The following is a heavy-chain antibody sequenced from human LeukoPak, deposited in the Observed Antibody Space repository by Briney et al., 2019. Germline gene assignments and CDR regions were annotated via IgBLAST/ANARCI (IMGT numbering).Heavy chain of an antibody. D-gene: IGHD6-19*01. CDR2: IKQDGSEI. CDR3: ARHWCDSSRSYHFDY. CDR1: GFTYMRCW. Sequence: GGSLRLSYAASGFTYMRCWMSWVRQAPGKGLEWVANIKQDGSEIYYVASVKGRFTVSRDNAKNSLSLQLNSLRPNDTSVYYCARHWCDSSRSYHFDYWGQGTLVTVSS. V-gene: IGHV3-7*05. J-gene: IGHJ4*02.